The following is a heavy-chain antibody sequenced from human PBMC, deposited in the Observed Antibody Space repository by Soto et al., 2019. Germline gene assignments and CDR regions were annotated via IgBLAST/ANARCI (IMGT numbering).Heavy chain of an antibody. D-gene: IGHD6-6*01. Sequence: PSETLSLTCSVYNGSLSGYSWNWIRQPPGKGLEWIGEINHSGTINYNPSLRSRVTMSVDRSRNQFSLKLRSVTAADTAVYYCATGGGFIEGRMVWFDPWGQGTQVTVSS. CDR2: INHSGTI. CDR3: ATGGGFIEGRMVWFDP. J-gene: IGHJ5*02. CDR1: NGSLSGYS. V-gene: IGHV4-34*01.